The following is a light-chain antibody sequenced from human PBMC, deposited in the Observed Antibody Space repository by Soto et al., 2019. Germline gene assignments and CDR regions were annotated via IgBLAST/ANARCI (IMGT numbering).Light chain of an antibody. CDR2: AAS. J-gene: IGKJ5*01. CDR1: QAIRTY. V-gene: IGKV1-9*01. CDR3: QHLNSYPIT. Sequence: DIQLTQSPSFLSTSVGDRGTITGRASQAIRTYLAWYQQKPGRAPKLLIYAASTLQTGVPSRFSGSGSGTEFTLTISSLQPEDFATYYCQHLNSYPITFGQGTRLEIK.